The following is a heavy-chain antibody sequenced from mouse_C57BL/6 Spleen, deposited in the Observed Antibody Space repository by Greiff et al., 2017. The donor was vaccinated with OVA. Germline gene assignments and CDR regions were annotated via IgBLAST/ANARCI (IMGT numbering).Heavy chain of an antibody. Sequence: QVQLQQSGAELVRPGASVTLSCKASGYTFTDYEMHWVKQTPVHGLEWIGAIDPETGGTAYNQKFKGKAILTADKSSSTAYMELRSLTSEDSAVYYCTRRRDYDYDWYVDVWGTGTTVTVSS. V-gene: IGHV1-15*01. J-gene: IGHJ1*03. D-gene: IGHD2-4*01. CDR3: TRRRDYDYDWYVDV. CDR1: GYTFTDYE. CDR2: IDPETGGT.